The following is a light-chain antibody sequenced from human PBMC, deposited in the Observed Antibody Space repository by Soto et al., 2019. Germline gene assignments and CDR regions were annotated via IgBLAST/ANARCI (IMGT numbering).Light chain of an antibody. CDR3: QQLSSYLLT. CDR1: QGISSY. CDR2: AAS. V-gene: IGKV1-9*01. Sequence: IQLTQSPSSLSASVGDRVTITCRASQGISSYLAWYQQKPGKAPKLLIYAASTLQSGVPSRFSGSGSGTDFTLTISSLLPEDFATYYCQQLSSYLLTFGGGTKVEIK. J-gene: IGKJ4*01.